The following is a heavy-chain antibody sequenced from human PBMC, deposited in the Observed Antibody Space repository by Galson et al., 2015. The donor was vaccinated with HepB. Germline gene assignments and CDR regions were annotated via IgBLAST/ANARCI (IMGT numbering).Heavy chain of an antibody. CDR3: AAGYYYGDLGRD. CDR2: ISASGDDT. D-gene: IGHD3-22*01. V-gene: IGHV3-23*01. CDR1: GFAFSNYV. J-gene: IGHJ4*02. Sequence: SLRLSCAASGFAFSNYVMSWVRQAPGKGLEWVSTISASGDDTYYADPVKGRFTISRDNSKNTLNVQMNSLRADGTAVYYCAAGYYYGDLGRDWGQGTLVIVSS.